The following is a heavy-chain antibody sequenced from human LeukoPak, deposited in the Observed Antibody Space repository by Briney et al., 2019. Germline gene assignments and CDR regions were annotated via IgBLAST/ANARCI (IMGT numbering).Heavy chain of an antibody. Sequence: SETLSLTCTVSGGSISSGDYYWSWIRQPPGKGLEWIGYTYYSGSTYYNPSLKSRVTISVDTSKNQFSLKLSSVTAADTAVYYCARNTYYYDSSGYAFDIWGQGTMVTVSS. CDR3: ARNTYYYDSSGYAFDI. CDR1: GGSISSGDYY. J-gene: IGHJ3*02. CDR2: TYYSGST. D-gene: IGHD3-22*01. V-gene: IGHV4-30-4*01.